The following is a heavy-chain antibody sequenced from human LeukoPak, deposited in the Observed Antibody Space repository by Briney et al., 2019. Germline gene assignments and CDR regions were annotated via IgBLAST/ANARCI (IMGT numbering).Heavy chain of an antibody. Sequence: GGSLRLSCAASGFTFSRYSMNWVRQAPGKGLEWVSSISGSSSYIYYADSMKGRFTISRDNSKSTLYLQMNSLRTEDTAVYYCAKVPLVTVTTSGSWFDPWGQGTLVTVSS. CDR2: ISGSSSYI. J-gene: IGHJ5*02. CDR1: GFTFSRYS. V-gene: IGHV3-21*01. D-gene: IGHD4-17*01. CDR3: AKVPLVTVTTSGSWFDP.